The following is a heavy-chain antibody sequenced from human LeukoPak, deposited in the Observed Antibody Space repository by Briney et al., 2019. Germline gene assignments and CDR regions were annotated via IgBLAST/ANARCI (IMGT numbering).Heavy chain of an antibody. V-gene: IGHV3-43*02. CDR2: ISGNGGST. D-gene: IGHD4-11*01. CDR3: TKDFPYSSGY. Sequence: GGSLRLSCAASGFTFDDYSMHWVRQAPGKGLEWVSLISGNGGSTYYADSVKGRFTISRENSKNSLYLQMNSLRTEDTALYYCTKDFPYSSGYWGQGTLVTVSS. J-gene: IGHJ4*02. CDR1: GFTFDDYS.